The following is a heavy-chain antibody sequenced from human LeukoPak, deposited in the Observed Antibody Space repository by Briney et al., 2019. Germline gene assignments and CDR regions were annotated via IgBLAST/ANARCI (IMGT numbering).Heavy chain of an antibody. Sequence: GGSLRLSCAASGFTFSSYSMNWVRQAPGKGLEWVSSISSSSSYIHSADSVRGRFTISRDNAKNSLFLQMNSLRAEDTAVYYCARHKSFDYLSPIDSWGQGTLVTVSS. J-gene: IGHJ4*02. CDR3: ARHKSFDYLSPIDS. CDR2: ISSSSSYI. V-gene: IGHV3-21*01. D-gene: IGHD3-9*01. CDR1: GFTFSSYS.